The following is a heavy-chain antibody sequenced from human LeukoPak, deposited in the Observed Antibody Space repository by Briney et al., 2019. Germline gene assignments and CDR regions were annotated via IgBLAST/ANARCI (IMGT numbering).Heavy chain of an antibody. V-gene: IGHV4-4*07. J-gene: IGHJ4*02. CDR2: IYTSGST. CDR1: GGSISSYY. D-gene: IGHD3-22*01. CDR3: ALDYYDSSGYYYVGGGY. Sequence: SETLSLTCTVSGGSISSYYWSWIRQPAGKGLEWIGRIYTSGSTNYNPSLKSRVTISVDTSKNQFSLKLSSVTAADTAVYYCALDYYDSSGYYYVGGGYWGQGTLVTVSS.